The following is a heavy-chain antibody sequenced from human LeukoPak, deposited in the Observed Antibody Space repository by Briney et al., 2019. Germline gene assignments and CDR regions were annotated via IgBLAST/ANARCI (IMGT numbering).Heavy chain of an antibody. V-gene: IGHV3-9*01. CDR3: AKGYCGGDCYSPYNWFDP. J-gene: IGHJ5*02. CDR2: ISWNSGSI. CDR1: GFTFDDYA. Sequence: GGSLRLSCAASGFTFDDYAMHWVRQAPGKGLEWVSGISWNSGSIGCADSVKGRFTISRDNAKNSLYLQMNSLRAEDTALYYCAKGYCGGDCYSPYNWFDPWGQGTLVTVSS. D-gene: IGHD2-21*02.